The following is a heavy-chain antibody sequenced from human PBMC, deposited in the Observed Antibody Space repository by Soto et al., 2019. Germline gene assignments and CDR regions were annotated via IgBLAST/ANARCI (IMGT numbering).Heavy chain of an antibody. D-gene: IGHD3-10*01. Sequence: GGSLRLSCAASGFTFSSYGMHWVRQAPGKGLEWVAVIWYDGSNKYYADSVKGRFTISRDNSKNTLYLQMNSLRAEDTAVYYCAREGGPVQLERRITMVRGVTPRPFDYWGQGTLVTVSS. CDR1: GFTFSSYG. J-gene: IGHJ4*02. V-gene: IGHV3-33*01. CDR2: IWYDGSNK. CDR3: AREGGPVQLERRITMVRGVTPRPFDY.